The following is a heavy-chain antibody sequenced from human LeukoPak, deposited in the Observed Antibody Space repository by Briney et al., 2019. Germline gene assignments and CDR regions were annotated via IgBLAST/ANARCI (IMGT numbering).Heavy chain of an antibody. D-gene: IGHD2-2*01. Sequence: SETLSLTCTVSGGSISSYYWSWIRQPPGKGLEWIGYICYSGSTNYNPSLKSRVTISVDTSKNQFSLKLSSVTAADTAVYYCARVVGEYYYYYYGMDVWGQGTTVTVSS. CDR3: ARVVGEYYYYYYGMDV. J-gene: IGHJ6*02. CDR2: ICYSGST. V-gene: IGHV4-59*01. CDR1: GGSISSYY.